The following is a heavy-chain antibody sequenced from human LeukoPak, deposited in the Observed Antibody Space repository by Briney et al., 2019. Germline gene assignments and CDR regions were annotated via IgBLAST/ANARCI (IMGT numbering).Heavy chain of an antibody. Sequence: ESGGGLVQPGGSLRLSCAASGFTFSSYAMSWVRQAPGKGLEWVAVLSNDGSKSYYADSVKGRFTISRDNSKNTLYLQMNSLRAEDTAVYYCAKDGSTVTLHADYWGQGTLVTVSS. D-gene: IGHD4-17*01. J-gene: IGHJ4*02. V-gene: IGHV3-30*18. CDR3: AKDGSTVTLHADY. CDR2: LSNDGSKS. CDR1: GFTFSSYA.